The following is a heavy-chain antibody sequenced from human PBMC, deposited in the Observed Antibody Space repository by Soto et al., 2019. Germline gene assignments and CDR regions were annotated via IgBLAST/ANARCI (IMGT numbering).Heavy chain of an antibody. D-gene: IGHD6-13*01. CDR3: AVRSSSWYDYFDY. J-gene: IGHJ4*02. CDR2: ISYDGSNK. CDR1: GFTFSSYG. V-gene: IGHV3-30*03. Sequence: QVQLVESGGGVLQPGRSLRLSCAASGFTFSSYGMHWVRQAPGKGLEWVAVISYDGSNKYYADSVKGRFTISRDNSKNTLYLQMNSLRAEDTAVYYCAVRSSSWYDYFDYWGQGTLVTVSS.